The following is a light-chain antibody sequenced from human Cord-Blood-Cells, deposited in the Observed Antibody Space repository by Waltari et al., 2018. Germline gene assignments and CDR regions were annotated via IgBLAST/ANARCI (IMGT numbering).Light chain of an antibody. CDR1: QNISSY. CDR3: QQSYSTPRT. CDR2: AAS. V-gene: IGKV1-39*01. Sequence: DIQMTHSPSSLSASVGERVTITCRASQNISSYLNWYQQKPGKAPKLLIYAASSLQSGVPSRFSGSGSGTDFTLTISRLQPEDFATYYCQQSYSTPRTFGQGTKVEIK. J-gene: IGKJ1*01.